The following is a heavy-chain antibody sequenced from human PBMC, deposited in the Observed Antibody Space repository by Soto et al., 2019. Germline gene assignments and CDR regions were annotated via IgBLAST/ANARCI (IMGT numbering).Heavy chain of an antibody. CDR1: GYTFTSYA. Sequence: ASVKVSCKASGYTFTSYAMHWVRQAPGQRLEWMGWINAGNGNTKYSQKFQGRVTITRDTSASTAYMELSSLRSEDTAVYYCARSRDGYNYYFDYWGQGTLVTVSS. CDR2: INAGNGNT. D-gene: IGHD5-12*01. CDR3: ARSRDGYNYYFDY. V-gene: IGHV1-3*01. J-gene: IGHJ4*02.